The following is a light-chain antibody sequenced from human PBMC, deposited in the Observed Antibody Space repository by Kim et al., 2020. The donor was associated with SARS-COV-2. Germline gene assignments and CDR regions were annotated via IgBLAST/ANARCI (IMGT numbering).Light chain of an antibody. CDR3: QQYYSIPYT. CDR2: WAS. CDR1: QSLLYSSKNKSY. Sequence: RATINCKSSQSLLYSSKNKSYLAWYQQKPGQPPKLLIYWASTRESGVPDRFSGSGSGTDFTLTISSLQAEDVAVYYCQQYYSIPYTFGQGTKLEIK. V-gene: IGKV4-1*01. J-gene: IGKJ2*01.